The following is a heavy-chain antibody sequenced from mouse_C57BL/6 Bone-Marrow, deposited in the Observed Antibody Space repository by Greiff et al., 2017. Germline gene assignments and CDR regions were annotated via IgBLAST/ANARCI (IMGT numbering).Heavy chain of an antibody. D-gene: IGHD2-4*01. Sequence: QVQLQQPGAELVMPGASVKLSCKASGYTFTSYWMHWVKQRPGQGLEWIGEIDPSDSYTNYNQKFKGKSTLTVDKSSSTAYMQLSSLTSEDSAVYYCASWDYDVEWFAYWGQGTLVTVSA. CDR1: GYTFTSYW. CDR3: ASWDYDVEWFAY. V-gene: IGHV1-69*01. CDR2: IDPSDSYT. J-gene: IGHJ3*01.